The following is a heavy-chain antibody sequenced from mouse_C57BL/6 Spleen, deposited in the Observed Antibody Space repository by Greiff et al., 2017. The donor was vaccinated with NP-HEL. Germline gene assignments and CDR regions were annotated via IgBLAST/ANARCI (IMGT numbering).Heavy chain of an antibody. D-gene: IGHD1-1*02. V-gene: IGHV1-4*01. CDR3: ARPLYGYYAMDY. J-gene: IGHJ4*01. CDR2: INPSSGYT. CDR1: GYTFTSYT. Sequence: QVQLKESGAELARPGASVKMSCKASGYTFTSYTMHWVKQRPGQGLEWIGYINPSSGYTKYNQKFKDKATLTADKSSSTAYMQLSSLTSADSAVYYCARPLYGYYAMDYWGQGTSVTVSS.